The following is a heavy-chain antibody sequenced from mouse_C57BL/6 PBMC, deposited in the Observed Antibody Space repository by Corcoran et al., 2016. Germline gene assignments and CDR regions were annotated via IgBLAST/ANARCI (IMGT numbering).Heavy chain of an antibody. J-gene: IGHJ1*03. CDR3: ARGGYYGTHWYFDV. CDR2: ISYDGSN. Sequence: DVQLQESGPGLVKPSQSLSLTCSVTGYSITSGYYWNWIRQFPGNKLEWMGYISYDGSNNYNPSLKNRISITRDTSKNQFFLKLNSVTTEDTATYYCARGGYYGTHWYFDVCGTETTVTVSS. V-gene: IGHV3-6*01. D-gene: IGHD1-1*01. CDR1: GYSITSGYY.